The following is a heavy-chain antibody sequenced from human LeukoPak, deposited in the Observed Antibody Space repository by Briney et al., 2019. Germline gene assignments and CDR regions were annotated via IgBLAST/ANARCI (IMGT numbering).Heavy chain of an antibody. CDR1: GFTFSSYG. D-gene: IGHD6-19*01. J-gene: IGHJ2*01. CDR3: AKDLGGGSGCYDL. Sequence: GRSLRLSCAASGFTFSSYGMHGVRQAPGKGLEWVAIISYDGSNKYYADSVQGRFTISRDNSKNTLYLQMNSLRAEDTAVYYCAKDLGGGSGCYDLWGRGTLVTVSS. V-gene: IGHV3-30*18. CDR2: ISYDGSNK.